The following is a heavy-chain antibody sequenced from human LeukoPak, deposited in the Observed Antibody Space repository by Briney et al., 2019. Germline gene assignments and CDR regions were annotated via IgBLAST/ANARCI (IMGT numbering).Heavy chain of an antibody. CDR1: GFTFSSYA. CDR2: ISYDGSNK. J-gene: IGHJ4*02. V-gene: IGHV3-30*04. CDR3: ARDSEITMVRGVIDY. D-gene: IGHD3-10*01. Sequence: PGRSLRLSCAASGFTFSSYAMHWVRQAPGKGLEWVAAISYDGSNKYYADSVKGRFTISRDNSKNTLYLQMNSLRAEDTAVYYCARDSEITMVRGVIDYWGQGTLVTVSS.